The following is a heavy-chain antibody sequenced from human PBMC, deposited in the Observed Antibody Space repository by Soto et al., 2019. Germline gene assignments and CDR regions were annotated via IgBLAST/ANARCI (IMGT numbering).Heavy chain of an antibody. Sequence: PSETLSLTCTVSGCSISSGGYYWSWIRQHPGKGLEWIGYIYYSGSTYHNPSLKSRVTISVDTSKNQFSLKLSSVTAADTAVYYCARRSPGSFCLVDWGQGVLGTVS. J-gene: IGHJ4*02. D-gene: IGHD3-10*01. CDR3: ARRSPGSFCLVD. CDR1: GCSISSGGYY. CDR2: IYYSGST. V-gene: IGHV4-31*02.